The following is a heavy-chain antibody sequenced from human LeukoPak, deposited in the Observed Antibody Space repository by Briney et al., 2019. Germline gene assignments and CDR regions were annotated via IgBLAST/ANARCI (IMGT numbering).Heavy chain of an antibody. D-gene: IGHD4-17*01. CDR2: INPNNGGT. V-gene: IGHV1-2*02. CDR3: ARGHVDYPNDAFDI. J-gene: IGHJ3*02. CDR1: GYGFTGYY. Sequence: ASVKVSCKASGYGFTGYYIHWVRQAPGQGLEWMGWINPNNGGTNQVQKFQGRVTMTRDTSINTAYMELSGLRSDDTAVYYCARGHVDYPNDAFDIWGQGTMVTVSS.